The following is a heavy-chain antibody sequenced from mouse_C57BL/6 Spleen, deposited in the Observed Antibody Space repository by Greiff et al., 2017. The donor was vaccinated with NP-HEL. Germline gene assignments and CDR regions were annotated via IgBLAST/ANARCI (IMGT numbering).Heavy chain of an antibody. CDR1: GFTFSSYA. V-gene: IGHV5-9-1*02. D-gene: IGHD1-1*01. Sequence: DVMLVESGEGLVKPGGSLKLSCAASGFTFSSYAMSWVRQTPEKRLEWVAYISSGGDYIYYADTVKGRFTISRDNARNTLYLQMSSLKSEDTAMYYCTRDGSSWYFDVWGTGTTVTVSS. CDR2: ISSGGDYI. CDR3: TRDGSSWYFDV. J-gene: IGHJ1*03.